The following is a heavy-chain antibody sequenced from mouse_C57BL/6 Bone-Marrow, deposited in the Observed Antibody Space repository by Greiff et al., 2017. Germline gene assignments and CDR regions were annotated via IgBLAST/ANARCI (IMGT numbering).Heavy chain of an antibody. CDR3: TRGGLRTPPY. J-gene: IGHJ3*01. Sequence: EVQLVESGTVLARPGASVKMSCKTSGYTFTSYWMHWVKQRPGQGLEWIGAIYPGNSDTSSNQKFKGKAKLTAVTSDSTAYMELSSLTNEDSAVYYCTRGGLRTPPYWGQGTLVTVSA. CDR1: GYTFTSYW. CDR2: IYPGNSDT. D-gene: IGHD2-4*01. V-gene: IGHV1-5*01.